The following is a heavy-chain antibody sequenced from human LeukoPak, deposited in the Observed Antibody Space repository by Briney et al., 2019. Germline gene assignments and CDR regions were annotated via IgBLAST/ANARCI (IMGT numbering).Heavy chain of an antibody. Sequence: SETLSLTCTVSGGSISNYYWSWIRQPAGKGLEWIGRVYSSGSTNYNPSLKSRLTMSVDTSNNQFSLKLSSVTAADTAVYYCARDVGLARNYYIMDVWGQGTTVTVSS. D-gene: IGHD2-21*01. J-gene: IGHJ6*02. CDR2: VYSSGST. CDR3: ARDVGLARNYYIMDV. V-gene: IGHV4-4*07. CDR1: GGSISNYY.